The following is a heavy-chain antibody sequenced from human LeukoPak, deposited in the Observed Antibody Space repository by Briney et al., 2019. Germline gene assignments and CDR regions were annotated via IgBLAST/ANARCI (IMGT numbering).Heavy chain of an antibody. D-gene: IGHD4-17*01. CDR2: IYYSGRT. CDR1: SGSISSSNHY. Sequence: SETLSLTCTVSSGSISSSNHYWDWIRQPPGKGLEWIGNIYYSGRTFYNPSLKSRVTISLDTSKNQFSLNLSSVTAADTAVYFCARGVTTNGYYYYMVVWGTGTTVTVSS. V-gene: IGHV4-39*01. J-gene: IGHJ6*03. CDR3: ARGVTTNGYYYYMVV.